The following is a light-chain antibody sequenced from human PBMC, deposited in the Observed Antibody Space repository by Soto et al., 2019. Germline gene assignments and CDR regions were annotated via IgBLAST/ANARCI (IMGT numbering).Light chain of an antibody. Sequence: ETVLTQSPGTLSLSPGERATLSCRASQSISSTHLAWYQQKSGQARRLLIYGASSRATGIPDRFSGSGSGTDFTLTITRLEPEDFAVYYCDQYVTADMDTFGQGTKLEIK. V-gene: IGKV3-20*01. CDR2: GAS. CDR3: DQYVTADMDT. J-gene: IGKJ2*01. CDR1: QSISSTH.